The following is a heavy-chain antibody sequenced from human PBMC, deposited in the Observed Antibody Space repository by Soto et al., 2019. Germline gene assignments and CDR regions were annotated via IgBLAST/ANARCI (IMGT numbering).Heavy chain of an antibody. CDR1: GYSFTSYW. Sequence: GESLKISCKGSGYSFTSYWIGWVRQMPGKGLEWMGIIYPGDSDTRYSPSFQGQVTISAEKSISTAYLQWSSLKASDTAMYYCARQTYYDFWSGYRDAFDIWGQGTMVTV. V-gene: IGHV5-51*01. CDR2: IYPGDSDT. CDR3: ARQTYYDFWSGYRDAFDI. D-gene: IGHD3-3*01. J-gene: IGHJ3*02.